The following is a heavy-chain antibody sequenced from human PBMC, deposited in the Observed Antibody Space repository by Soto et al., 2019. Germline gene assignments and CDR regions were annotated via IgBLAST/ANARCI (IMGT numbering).Heavy chain of an antibody. V-gene: IGHV1-18*01. Sequence: ASVKVSRKASGYTFTSYGISWVRQAPGQGLEWMGWISAYNGNTNYAQKLQGRVTMTTDTSTSTAYMELRSLRSDDTDVYYCARDVVGYYYDSSGYSEYFQHWGQGTLVTVSS. D-gene: IGHD3-22*01. CDR1: GYTFTSYG. CDR2: ISAYNGNT. CDR3: ARDVVGYYYDSSGYSEYFQH. J-gene: IGHJ1*01.